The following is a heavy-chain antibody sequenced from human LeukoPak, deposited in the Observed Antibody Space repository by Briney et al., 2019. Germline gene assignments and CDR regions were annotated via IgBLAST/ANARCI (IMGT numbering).Heavy chain of an antibody. J-gene: IGHJ6*03. Sequence: ASVKASCKVSGYTLTELSMHWVRQAPGKGLEWMGGFDPEDGETIYAQKFQGRVTMTEDTSTDTAYMELSSLRSENTAVYYCATWWAPSSGLYYMDVWGKGTTVTVSS. CDR1: GYTLTELS. V-gene: IGHV1-24*01. CDR2: FDPEDGET. CDR3: ATWWAPSSGLYYMDV. D-gene: IGHD3-22*01.